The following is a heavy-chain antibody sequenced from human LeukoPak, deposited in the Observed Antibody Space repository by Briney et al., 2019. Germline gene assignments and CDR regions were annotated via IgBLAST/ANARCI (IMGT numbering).Heavy chain of an antibody. Sequence: PSETLSLTCAVYGGSFSGYYWSWIRQPPGKGLEWIGEINHSGSTNYNPSLKSRVTISVDTSKNQFSLNLSSVTAADTAVCYCARGLKPRITMVRGSNWFDPWGQGTLVTVSS. V-gene: IGHV4-34*01. CDR3: ARGLKPRITMVRGSNWFDP. CDR1: GGSFSGYY. D-gene: IGHD3-10*01. CDR2: INHSGST. J-gene: IGHJ5*02.